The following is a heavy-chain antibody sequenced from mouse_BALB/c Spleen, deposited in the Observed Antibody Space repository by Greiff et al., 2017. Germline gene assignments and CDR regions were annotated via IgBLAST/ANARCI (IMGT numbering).Heavy chain of an antibody. V-gene: IGHV5-9-4*01. CDR3: ARHYGSRAFDY. D-gene: IGHD1-1*01. CDR2: ISSGGSYT. J-gene: IGHJ2*01. CDR1: GFTFSSYA. Sequence: EVMLVESGGGLVKPGGSLKLSCAASGFTFSSYAMSWVRQSPEKRLEWVAEISSGGSYTYYPDTVTGRFTISRDNAKNTLYLEMSSLRSEDTAMYYCARHYGSRAFDYWGQGTTLTVSS.